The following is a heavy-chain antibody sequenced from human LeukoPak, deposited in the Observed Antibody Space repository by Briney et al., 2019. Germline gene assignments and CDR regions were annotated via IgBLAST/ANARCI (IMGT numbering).Heavy chain of an antibody. Sequence: PSETLSLTCAVSGGSISTNNWWSWVRQPPGKGLEWIGEIYHSGSTNYNPSLKSPVTISVDTSKNQFSLKLSSVTAADTAVYYCARHREGVPAAIDGYFDYWGQGTLVTVSS. J-gene: IGHJ4*02. D-gene: IGHD2-2*01. CDR1: GGSISTNNW. V-gene: IGHV4-4*02. CDR2: IYHSGST. CDR3: ARHREGVPAAIDGYFDY.